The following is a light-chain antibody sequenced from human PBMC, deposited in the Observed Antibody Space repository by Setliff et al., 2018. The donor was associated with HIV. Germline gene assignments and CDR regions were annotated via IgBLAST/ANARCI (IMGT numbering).Light chain of an antibody. CDR1: SSDVGGYNY. J-gene: IGLJ1*01. Sequence: QSALTQPASVSGSPGQSITISCTGTSSDVGGYNYVSWYQQHPGKAPKLRIYDVSERPSGVPDRFSGSKSANTASLTISGLQAEDEADYYCCSYAGSYTFYVCGTGTKVTVL. CDR2: DVS. CDR3: CSYAGSYTFYV. V-gene: IGLV2-11*01.